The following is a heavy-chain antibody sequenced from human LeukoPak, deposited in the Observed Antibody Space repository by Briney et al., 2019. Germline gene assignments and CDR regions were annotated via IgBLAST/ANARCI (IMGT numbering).Heavy chain of an antibody. V-gene: IGHV4-34*01. J-gene: IGHJ3*02. Sequence: KASETLSLTCAVYGGSFSGYYWSWIRQPPGKGREWIGEINHSGSTNYNPSLKSRVTISVDTSKNQFSLKLSSVTAADTAVYYCARSGETVLRYFDWLPTTGAFDIWGQGTMVTVSS. D-gene: IGHD3-9*01. CDR3: ARSGETVLRYFDWLPTTGAFDI. CDR1: GGSFSGYY. CDR2: INHSGST.